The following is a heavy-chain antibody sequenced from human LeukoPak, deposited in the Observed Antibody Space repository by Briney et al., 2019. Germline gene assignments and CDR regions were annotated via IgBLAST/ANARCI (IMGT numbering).Heavy chain of an antibody. CDR3: ARHPNIEPDYDILTGYYRLGPPDYFDY. CDR2: IYYSGST. J-gene: IGHJ4*02. V-gene: IGHV4-39*01. Sequence: PSETLSLTCTVSGGSISSSSYYWGWIRQPPGKGLEWIGSIYYSGSTYYNPSLKSRVTISVDTSKNQFSLKPSSVTAADTAVYYCARHPNIEPDYDILTGYYRLGPPDYFDYWGQGTLVTVSS. D-gene: IGHD3-9*01. CDR1: GGSISSSSYY.